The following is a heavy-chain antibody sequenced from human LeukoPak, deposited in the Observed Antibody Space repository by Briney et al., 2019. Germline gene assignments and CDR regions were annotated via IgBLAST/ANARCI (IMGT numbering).Heavy chain of an antibody. CDR1: GFTFSNYA. CDR3: AKMTPRSYHMDV. CDR2: FSGNDGST. V-gene: IGHV3-23*01. Sequence: PGGSLRLSCATSGFTFSNYAINWVRQAPGKGLEWVSAFSGNDGSTYYADSVRGRFTISRDNSKHTLYLQMTSLRGEDTAVYYCAKMTPRSYHMDVWGKGTTVTVSS. J-gene: IGHJ6*03.